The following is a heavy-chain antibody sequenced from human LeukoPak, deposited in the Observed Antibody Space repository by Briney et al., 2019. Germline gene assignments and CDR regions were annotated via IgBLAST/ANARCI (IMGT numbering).Heavy chain of an antibody. CDR2: MFYTGSG. CDR1: GGSMSNYY. J-gene: IGHJ5*02. D-gene: IGHD5-18*01. Sequence: SETLSLTCTASGGSMSNYYWNWIRQPPGKGLEWIGYMFYTGSGKYNPSLKSRVTISVDTSKRQISLKLTSVTTADTAVYYCATNLPGYSYGYWVAWGQGTLVTVSS. V-gene: IGHV4-59*01. CDR3: ATNLPGYSYGYWVA.